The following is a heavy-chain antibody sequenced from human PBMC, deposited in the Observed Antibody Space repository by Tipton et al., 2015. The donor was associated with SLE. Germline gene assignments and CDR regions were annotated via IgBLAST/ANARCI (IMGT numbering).Heavy chain of an antibody. Sequence: GSLRLSCAASGFTFNNYAMSWVRQAPGKGLEWVSLISGSGDSSYYTDSVKGRFTISRDNSKNTLYLQMNSLRAEDTAVYYCAKDEIIQFLSYESDRRYFDWFDYWGQGTLVTVSS. V-gene: IGHV3-23*01. CDR1: GFTFNNYA. D-gene: IGHD3-9*01. CDR2: ISGSGDSS. CDR3: AKDEIIQFLSYESDRRYFDWFDY. J-gene: IGHJ4*02.